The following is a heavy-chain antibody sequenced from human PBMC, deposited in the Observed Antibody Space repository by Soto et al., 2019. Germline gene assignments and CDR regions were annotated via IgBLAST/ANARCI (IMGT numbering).Heavy chain of an antibody. J-gene: IGHJ2*01. CDR3: ARLRWATTVTKRFEPNWYFDL. V-gene: IGHV5-51*01. D-gene: IGHD4-17*01. CDR2: IYPGDSDT. Sequence: GESLKISCKGSGYSFTSYWIGWVRQMPGKGLEWMGIIYPGDSDTRYSPSFQGQVTISADKSISTAYLQWSSLKASDTAMYYCARLRWATTVTKRFEPNWYFDLWGRGTLVTVSS. CDR1: GYSFTSYW.